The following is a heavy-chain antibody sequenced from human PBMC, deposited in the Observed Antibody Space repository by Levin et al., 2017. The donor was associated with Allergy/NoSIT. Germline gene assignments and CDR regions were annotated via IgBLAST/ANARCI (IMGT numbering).Heavy chain of an antibody. Sequence: SETLSLTCAVYGGSFSGYYWSWIRQPPGKGLEWIGEINHSGSTNYNPSLKSRVTISVDTSKNQFSLKLSSVTAADTAVYYCARGRRRYSSSWSTGAGAFDIWGQGTMVTVSS. CDR1: GGSFSGYY. CDR3: ARGRRRYSSSWSTGAGAFDI. J-gene: IGHJ3*02. D-gene: IGHD6-13*01. V-gene: IGHV4-34*01. CDR2: INHSGST.